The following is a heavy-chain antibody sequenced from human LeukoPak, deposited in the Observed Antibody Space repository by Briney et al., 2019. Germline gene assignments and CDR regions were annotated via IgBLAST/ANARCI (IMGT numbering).Heavy chain of an antibody. Sequence: PSETLSLTCAVYGGSFSGYYWSWIRQPPGKGLEWIGEINHSGSTNYNPSLKSRVTISVDTSKNQFSLKLSSVTAADTAVYYCARGRLAPYGSGSYYGWHFDYWGQGTLVTVSS. CDR1: GGSFSGYY. V-gene: IGHV4-34*01. J-gene: IGHJ4*02. CDR2: INHSGST. CDR3: ARGRLAPYGSGSYYGWHFDY. D-gene: IGHD3-10*01.